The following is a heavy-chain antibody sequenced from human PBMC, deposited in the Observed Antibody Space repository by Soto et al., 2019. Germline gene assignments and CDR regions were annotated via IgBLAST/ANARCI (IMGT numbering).Heavy chain of an antibody. J-gene: IGHJ4*02. D-gene: IGHD3-9*01. CDR2: ISYDGSNK. Sequence: GGSLRLSCAASRFTFSSYGMHWVRQAPGKGLEWVAVISYDGSNKYYADSVKGRFTISRDNSKNTLYLQMNSLRAEDTAVYYCAKGQLRYFDWSIDFDYWGQGTLVTVSS. CDR1: RFTFSSYG. CDR3: AKGQLRYFDWSIDFDY. V-gene: IGHV3-30*18.